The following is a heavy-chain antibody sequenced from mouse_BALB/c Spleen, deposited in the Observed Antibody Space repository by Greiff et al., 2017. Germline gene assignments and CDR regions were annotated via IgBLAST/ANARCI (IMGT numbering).Heavy chain of an antibody. D-gene: IGHD1-1*01. J-gene: IGHJ4*01. CDR3: ARNYYGSSYSYYAMDY. Sequence: QVQLQQPGAELVKPGASVKLSCKASGYTFTSYWMHWVKQRPGQGLEWIGEINPSNGRTNYNEKFKSKATLTVDKSSSTAYMQLSSLTSEDSAVYYCARNYYGSSYSYYAMDYWGQGTSVTVSS. V-gene: IGHV1S81*02. CDR2: INPSNGRT. CDR1: GYTFTSYW.